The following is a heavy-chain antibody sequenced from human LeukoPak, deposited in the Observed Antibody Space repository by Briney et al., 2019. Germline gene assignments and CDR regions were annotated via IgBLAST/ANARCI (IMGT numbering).Heavy chain of an antibody. J-gene: IGHJ4*01. D-gene: IGHD1-26*01. Sequence: ASVRVSCKVSGYSFSTTYINWVRQAPGQGLEWMGRISAYNGGTAYAQKFQGRVTMTTDSSTTTAYMDLASLRSDDTAVYYCARGGTYYPCIDYWGQGTLVTVSS. CDR3: ARGGTYYPCIDY. CDR2: ISAYNGGT. V-gene: IGHV1-18*01. CDR1: GYSFSTTY.